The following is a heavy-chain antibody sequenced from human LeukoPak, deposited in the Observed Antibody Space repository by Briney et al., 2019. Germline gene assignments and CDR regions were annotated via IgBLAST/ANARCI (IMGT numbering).Heavy chain of an antibody. D-gene: IGHD4-11*01. V-gene: IGHV3-48*04. CDR3: ARVIAIHTVTPFDH. CDR1: GFTFSSHR. J-gene: IGHJ4*02. CDR2: VSTSSTAI. Sequence: GGSLRLSCAASGFTFSSHRMHWVRQAPGQGLEWVAYVSTSSTAIQYADSVKGRFTISRDDAKNSLSLQMNSLRVEDTAVYYCARVIAIHTVTPFDHWGQGTLVTVSS.